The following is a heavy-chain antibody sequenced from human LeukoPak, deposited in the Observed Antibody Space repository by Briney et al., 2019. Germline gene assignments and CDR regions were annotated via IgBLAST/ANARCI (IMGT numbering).Heavy chain of an antibody. D-gene: IGHD6-13*01. J-gene: IGHJ4*02. Sequence: GGSLRLSCAGSGFTVSNNYMSWVRQAPGKGLEWVSVIYSDGSTYYADSVKGRFTISRDNSKNTLYLQMNSLRAEDTAVYYCASLYSSSWYYFDYWGQGTLVTVSS. CDR1: GFTVSNNY. V-gene: IGHV3-66*01. CDR2: IYSDGST. CDR3: ASLYSSSWYYFDY.